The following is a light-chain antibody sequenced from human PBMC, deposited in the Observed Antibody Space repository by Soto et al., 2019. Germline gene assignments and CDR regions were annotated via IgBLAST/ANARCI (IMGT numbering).Light chain of an antibody. J-gene: IGKJ1*01. CDR2: DAS. CDR3: QQYFNWPLTLT. V-gene: IGKV3-20*01. Sequence: EFVLTQSPGTLSLSPGERTTLSCRASQTVRNNYLAWYQQKPGQAPTLLIYDASNRATGIPDRFSGGGSGTDFTLTISRLEPEDFAVYYCQQYFNWPLTLTFGPGTKVQIK. CDR1: QTVRNNY.